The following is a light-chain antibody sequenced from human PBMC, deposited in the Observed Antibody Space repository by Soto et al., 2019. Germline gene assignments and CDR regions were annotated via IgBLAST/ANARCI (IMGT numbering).Light chain of an antibody. CDR3: QTWGTDIPV. CDR2: LNSDGSH. V-gene: IGLV4-69*01. CDR1: SGHSSYA. Sequence: QPVLTQSPSVSASLGASVKLTCTLSSGHSSYATAWHQQQPERGPRFLLKLNSDGSHNKGDGIPDRFSGSSSGAERFLTISSLQSEDEAEYYCQTWGTDIPVFGTGTKVTV. J-gene: IGLJ1*01.